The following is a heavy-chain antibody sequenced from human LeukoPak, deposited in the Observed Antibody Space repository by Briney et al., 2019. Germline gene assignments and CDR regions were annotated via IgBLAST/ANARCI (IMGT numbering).Heavy chain of an antibody. D-gene: IGHD1-14*01. CDR1: GFAFCIYG. J-gene: IGHJ4*02. CDR3: VRDRNNNYFDY. CDR2: IWSDGTKE. Sequence: GRSLTLSCAASGFAFCIYGMRWVRQAPGKGLEWVAFIWSDGTKEFYADSVKGRFTISRDNSNNTVYLHMNSLKAEDTALYYCVRDRNNNYFDYWGQGTLLTVSS. V-gene: IGHV3-33*01.